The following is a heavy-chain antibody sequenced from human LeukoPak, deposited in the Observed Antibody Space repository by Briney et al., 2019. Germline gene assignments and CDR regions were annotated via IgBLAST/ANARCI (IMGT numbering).Heavy chain of an antibody. CDR1: GFSFSTDA. Sequence: PGGSLRLSCAASGFSFSTDAMNWVRQAPGQGLEWVSAISGSGGTTFYADSVKGRFTISRDNSKNTLYLQMNSLRAEDTAVYYCAKEGKTRTWNYSQAKPVYWGQGTLVTVSS. CDR3: AKEGKTRTWNYSQAKPVY. D-gene: IGHD1-7*01. CDR2: ISGSGGTT. V-gene: IGHV3-23*01. J-gene: IGHJ4*02.